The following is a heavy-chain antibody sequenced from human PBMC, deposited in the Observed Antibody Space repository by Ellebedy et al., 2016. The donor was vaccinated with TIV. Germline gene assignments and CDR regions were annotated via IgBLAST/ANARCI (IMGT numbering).Heavy chain of an antibody. CDR1: GASISSYL. D-gene: IGHD6-19*01. V-gene: IGHV4-4*07. J-gene: IGHJ4*02. CDR3: ARDSTAVPGKPRFDS. Sequence: MPSETLSLTCTVSGASISSYLWSWIRQPAGKGLEWVGRMSSSGSTNYNPSLKSRLTMSVDTSKNQFSLKLNSVTPEDTAVYYCARDSTAVPGKPRFDSWGQGTLVTVSS. CDR2: MSSSGST.